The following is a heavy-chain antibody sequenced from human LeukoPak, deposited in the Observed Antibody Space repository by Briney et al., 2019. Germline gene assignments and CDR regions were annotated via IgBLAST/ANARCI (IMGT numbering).Heavy chain of an antibody. V-gene: IGHV4-39*01. CDR1: GGSISSSSYY. J-gene: IGHJ5*02. CDR3: AKSGHSYYYTPGDFS. D-gene: IGHD3-22*01. CDR2: IYYSGST. Sequence: SETLSLTCTVSGGSISSSSYYWACIRQPPGKGLEWIGSIYYSGSTYYNPSLRSRVTISVDTSKNQFSLKLSSVTAADTAVYYCAKSGHSYYYTPGDFSWGQGTLVTVSS.